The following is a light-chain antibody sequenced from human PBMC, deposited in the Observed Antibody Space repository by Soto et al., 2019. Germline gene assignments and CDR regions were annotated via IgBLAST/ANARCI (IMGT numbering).Light chain of an antibody. CDR2: DAS. Sequence: EIVLSQSPGTLSLSPGERSTLSCRASQSVSSSYLAWYQQKPGQAPRLLIYDASNRATGIPARFSGSGSGTDFTLTISSLEPEDFAVYYCHQRQSWPRTFGQGTKVDIK. J-gene: IGKJ1*01. CDR3: HQRQSWPRT. V-gene: IGKV3-11*01. CDR1: QSVSSSY.